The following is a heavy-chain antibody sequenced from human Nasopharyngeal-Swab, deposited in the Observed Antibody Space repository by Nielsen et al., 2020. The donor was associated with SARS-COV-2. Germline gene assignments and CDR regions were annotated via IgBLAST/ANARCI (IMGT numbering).Heavy chain of an antibody. V-gene: IGHV1-2*06. CDR2: INPNSGGT. J-gene: IGHJ4*02. D-gene: IGHD3-16*02. Sequence: WVRQAPGQGLEWMGRINPNSGGTNYAQKFQGRVTMTRDTSISTAYMELSRLRSDDTAVYYCAKDLLHSGELSFGIDYWGQGTLVTVSS. CDR3: AKDLLHSGELSFGIDY.